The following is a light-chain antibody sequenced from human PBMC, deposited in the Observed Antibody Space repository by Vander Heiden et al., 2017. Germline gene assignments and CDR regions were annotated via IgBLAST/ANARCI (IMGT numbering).Light chain of an antibody. CDR2: TNN. CDR1: RANIGSDN. J-gene: IGLJ3*02. V-gene: IGLV1-44*01. Sequence: QSVLTQPPSASRTPGPRVTISCSGSRANIGSDNVNWYQQLPGTAPKLLIYTNNQQPSGVPDRFSGSKSGTTASLAISGLQSEDEADYYCAAWDGSLNGVVFGGGTKLTVL. CDR3: AAWDGSLNGVV.